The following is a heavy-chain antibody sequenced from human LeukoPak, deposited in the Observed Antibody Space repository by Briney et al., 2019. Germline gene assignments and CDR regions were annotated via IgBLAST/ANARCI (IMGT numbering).Heavy chain of an antibody. J-gene: IGHJ4*02. CDR2: IYHSGST. Sequence: PSETLSLTCTVSGGSISSGDYYWSWIRQPPGKGLEWIGSIYHSGSTYYNPSLKSRVTISVDTSKNQFSLKLSSVTATDAAIYYCERERSSSSDYWGQGTLVTVSS. V-gene: IGHV4-39*07. D-gene: IGHD6-6*01. CDR1: GGSISSGDYY. CDR3: ERERSSSSDY.